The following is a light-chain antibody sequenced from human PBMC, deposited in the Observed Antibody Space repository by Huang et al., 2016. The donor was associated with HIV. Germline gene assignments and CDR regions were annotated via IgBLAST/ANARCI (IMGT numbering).Light chain of an antibody. CDR2: DAS. Sequence: IVLTQSPATLSLSPWERATLSCRASQSVSTYLAWYQQNPGQAPRRLIYDASNSATDSPVRFSGSGSGTDFTLTIGGLEPEDSALYYCQQRADPLTFGGGTSVEIK. CDR3: QQRADPLT. V-gene: IGKV3-11*01. J-gene: IGKJ4*01. CDR1: QSVSTY.